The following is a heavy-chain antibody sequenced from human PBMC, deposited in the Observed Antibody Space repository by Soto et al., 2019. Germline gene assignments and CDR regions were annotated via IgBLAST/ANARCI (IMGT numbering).Heavy chain of an antibody. V-gene: IGHV1-69*06. CDR1: GGTFSSYA. J-gene: IGHJ6*02. CDR3: ARYDSWSGYYPWALAYGMDA. Sequence: AVKVSCKASGGTFSSYAISWVRQAPGQGLEWMGGIIPIFGTANYAQKFQGRVTITADKSTSTAYMELSSLRSEDTAVYYCARYDSWSGYYPWALAYGMDAWGQGTTVTVSS. CDR2: IIPIFGTA. D-gene: IGHD3-3*01.